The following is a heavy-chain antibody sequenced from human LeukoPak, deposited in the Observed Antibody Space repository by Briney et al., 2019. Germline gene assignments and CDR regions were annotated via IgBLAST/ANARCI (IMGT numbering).Heavy chain of an antibody. CDR1: GFTFNTYA. Sequence: GGSLRLSCAASGFTFNTYAMSWVRQAPGKGLEWVSAISGGGGTYYADSVKGRFTISRDNAKNSLYLQMNSLRAEDTAVYYCARDAAYCGGDCYGAFDIWGQGTMVTVSS. D-gene: IGHD2-21*02. CDR2: ISGGGGT. V-gene: IGHV3-23*01. CDR3: ARDAAYCGGDCYGAFDI. J-gene: IGHJ3*02.